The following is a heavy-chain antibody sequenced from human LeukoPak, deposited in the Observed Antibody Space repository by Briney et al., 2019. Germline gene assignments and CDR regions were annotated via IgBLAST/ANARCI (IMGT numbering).Heavy chain of an antibody. CDR3: ARLSSSWAPPYYYYMDV. V-gene: IGHV1-18*01. J-gene: IGHJ6*03. D-gene: IGHD6-13*01. CDR2: ISAYNGNT. Sequence: ASVKVSCKASGYTFTSYGISWVRQAPGQGLEWMGWISAYNGNTNYAQKPQGRVTMTTDTSTSTAYMELRSLRSDDTAVYYCARLSSSWAPPYYYYMDVWGKGTTVTVSS. CDR1: GYTFTSYG.